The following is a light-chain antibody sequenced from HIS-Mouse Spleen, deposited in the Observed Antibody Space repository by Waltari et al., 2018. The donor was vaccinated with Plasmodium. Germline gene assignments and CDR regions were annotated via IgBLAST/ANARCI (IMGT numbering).Light chain of an antibody. CDR3: QVWDSSSDHVV. V-gene: IGLV3-21*03. Sequence: SYVLTQPPPVSVAPGKTARITCGGNNLGGKSVNWYQQKPGQAPVLVVYDDSDRPSGIPERFSGSNSGNTATLTISRVEAGDEADYYCQVWDSSSDHVVFGGGTKLTVL. J-gene: IGLJ2*01. CDR1: NLGGKS. CDR2: DDS.